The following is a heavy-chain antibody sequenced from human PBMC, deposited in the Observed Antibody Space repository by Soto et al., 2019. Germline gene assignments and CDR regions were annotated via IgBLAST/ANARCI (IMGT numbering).Heavy chain of an antibody. CDR3: ARGDYPFDY. J-gene: IGHJ4*02. Sequence: SQTMSLTCAVYGGSISGLYWNWIRQPPGKGLEWIGEINHSGRTNYNPSLKSRVTISVDTSKNQSSLNLGSVTAADTAVYYCARGDYPFDYWGQGTLVTVSS. V-gene: IGHV4-34*01. CDR2: INHSGRT. D-gene: IGHD4-17*01. CDR1: GGSISGLY.